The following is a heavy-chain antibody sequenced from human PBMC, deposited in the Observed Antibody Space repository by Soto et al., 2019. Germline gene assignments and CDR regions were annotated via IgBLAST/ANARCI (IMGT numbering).Heavy chain of an antibody. Sequence: GASVKVSCKASGYTFTSYGISWVRQAPGQGLEWMGWISAYSGNTNYAQKLQGRVTMTTDTSTSTAYMELRSLRSDDTAVYYCARESDSRYYDSSGYYPHGLETSYGMDVWGQGTTVTVSS. D-gene: IGHD3-22*01. CDR2: ISAYSGNT. V-gene: IGHV1-18*01. CDR3: ARESDSRYYDSSGYYPHGLETSYGMDV. CDR1: GYTFTSYG. J-gene: IGHJ6*02.